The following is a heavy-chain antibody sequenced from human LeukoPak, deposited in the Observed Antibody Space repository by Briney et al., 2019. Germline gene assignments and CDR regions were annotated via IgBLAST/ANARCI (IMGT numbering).Heavy chain of an antibody. CDR3: ARDGAGLDP. CDR1: GFIFSDYY. CDR2: INRGGTNT. V-gene: IGHV3-11*01. J-gene: IGHJ5*02. Sequence: PGGSLRLSCAASGFIFSDYYMSWIRQAPGKGLEWISYINRGGTNTHYADSVRGRFSISRDNAKNSLFLQMNSLSAEDTAIYYCARDGAGLDPWGQESWSPSP.